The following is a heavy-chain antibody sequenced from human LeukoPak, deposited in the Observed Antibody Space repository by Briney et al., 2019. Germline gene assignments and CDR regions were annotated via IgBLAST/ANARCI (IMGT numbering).Heavy chain of an antibody. CDR1: GYTFTSYG. Sequence: ASVKVSCKASGYTFTSYGISWVRQAPGQGLEWMGWISAYNGNTNYAQKLQGRVTMTTDTSTSTAYMELRSLRSDDPAVYYCARDIWDYYDSSGPFDYWGQGTLVTVSS. V-gene: IGHV1-18*01. CDR3: ARDIWDYYDSSGPFDY. D-gene: IGHD3-22*01. CDR2: ISAYNGNT. J-gene: IGHJ4*02.